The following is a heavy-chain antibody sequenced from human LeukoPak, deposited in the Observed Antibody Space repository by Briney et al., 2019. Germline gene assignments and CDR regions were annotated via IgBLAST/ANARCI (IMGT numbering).Heavy chain of an antibody. V-gene: IGHV3-7*01. CDR1: GFTFSSYW. D-gene: IGHD7-27*01. CDR3: ARDKNWGSYYFDY. J-gene: IGHJ4*02. CDR2: IKQDGSEK. Sequence: QAGGSLRLSCAASGFTFSSYWMSWVRQAPGKGLEWVANIKQDGSEKYYVDSVKGRFTISRDNAKNSLYLQMNSLRAEDTAVYYCARDKNWGSYYFDYWGQETLVTVSS.